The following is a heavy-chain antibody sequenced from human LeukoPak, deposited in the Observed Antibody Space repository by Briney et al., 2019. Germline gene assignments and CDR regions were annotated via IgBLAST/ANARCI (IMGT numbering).Heavy chain of an antibody. CDR3: AKSRSGDYGDFDY. CDR1: GFTVSSNY. V-gene: IGHV3-53*01. D-gene: IGHD4-17*01. Sequence: PGGSLRLSCAASGFTVSSNYMSWVRQAPGKGLEWVSVIYSGGSTYYADSVKGRFTISRDNSKNMLYLQMNSLRAEDTAVYYCAKSRSGDYGDFDYWGQGTLVTVSS. CDR2: IYSGGST. J-gene: IGHJ4*02.